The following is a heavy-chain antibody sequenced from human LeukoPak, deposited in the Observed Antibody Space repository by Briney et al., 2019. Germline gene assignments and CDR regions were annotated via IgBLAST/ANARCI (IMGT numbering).Heavy chain of an antibody. Sequence: SVNVSCKASGGTFSSYAISWVRQAPGQGLEWMGGIIPIFGTANYAQKFQGRVTITADKSTSTAYMELSSLRSEDTAVYYCARDKIAAAGTWYYYGMDVWGKGTTVTVSS. D-gene: IGHD6-13*01. J-gene: IGHJ6*04. CDR1: GGTFSSYA. CDR3: ARDKIAAAGTWYYYGMDV. CDR2: IIPIFGTA. V-gene: IGHV1-69*06.